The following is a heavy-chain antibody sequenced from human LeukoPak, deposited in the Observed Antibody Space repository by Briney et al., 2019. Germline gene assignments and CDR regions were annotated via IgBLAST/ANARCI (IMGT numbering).Heavy chain of an antibody. CDR1: GFSFSSYC. Sequence: RSLTLSCPPSGFSFSSYCMHWVRPPARKGLEWVAVISYDGSNKYHADSVKGRFTISRDNSKNPLYLQMNSLRAEDTAVYYCAKDLMAYYGPHWFDPWGQGTLVTVSS. J-gene: IGHJ5*02. D-gene: IGHD3-10*01. CDR3: AKDLMAYYGPHWFDP. CDR2: ISYDGSNK. V-gene: IGHV3-30*18.